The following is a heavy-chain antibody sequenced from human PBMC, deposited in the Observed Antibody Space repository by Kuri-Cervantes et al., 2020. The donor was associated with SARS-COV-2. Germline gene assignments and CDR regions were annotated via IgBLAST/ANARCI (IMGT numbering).Heavy chain of an antibody. V-gene: IGHV4-59*08. CDR2: IYYSGST. CDR3: ASESSVQRLFDY. Sequence: GSLRLSCTVSGGSISSHYWSWIRQPPGKGLEWIGYIYYSGSTYYNPSLKSRVTISVDTSKNQFSLKLSSVTAADTAVYYCASESSVQRLFDYWGQGTPVTVSS. CDR1: GGSISSHY. J-gene: IGHJ4*02. D-gene: IGHD6-25*01.